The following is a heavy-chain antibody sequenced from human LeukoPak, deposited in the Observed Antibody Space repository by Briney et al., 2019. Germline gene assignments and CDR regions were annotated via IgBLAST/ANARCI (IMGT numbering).Heavy chain of an antibody. Sequence: SGTLSLTCAVSGGSISSSNWWSWVRQPPGKGLEWIGEIYHSGSTNYNPSLKSRVTISVDKSKNQFSLKLSSVTAADTAVYYCARDWERYSYGPQGYWGQGTLVTVSS. J-gene: IGHJ4*02. CDR1: GGSISSSNW. D-gene: IGHD5-18*01. V-gene: IGHV4-4*02. CDR3: ARDWERYSYGPQGY. CDR2: IYHSGST.